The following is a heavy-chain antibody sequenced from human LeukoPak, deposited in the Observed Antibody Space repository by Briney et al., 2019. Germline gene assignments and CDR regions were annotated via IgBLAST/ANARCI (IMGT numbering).Heavy chain of an antibody. CDR1: GGSISSHY. Sequence: SETLSLTCTVSGGSISSHYWSWIRQPPGKGLEWIGYIYYSGSTNYNPSLKSRVTISVDTSKNQFSLKLSSVTAADTAVYYCARGLRFLEWSLYYYYYMDVWGKGTTVTVSS. CDR3: ARGLRFLEWSLYYYYYMDV. CDR2: IYYSGST. V-gene: IGHV4-59*11. D-gene: IGHD3-3*01. J-gene: IGHJ6*03.